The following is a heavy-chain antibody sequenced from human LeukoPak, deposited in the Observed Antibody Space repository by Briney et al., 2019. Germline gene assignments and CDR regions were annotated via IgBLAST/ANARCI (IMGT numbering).Heavy chain of an antibody. Sequence: GGSLRLSCAASGFTFSTYWMSWVRQAPGKGLEWVAYIKQDGSEKYYVDSVKGRFTISRDNAKNSLSLQMNSLRAEDTAVYYCATVAAAAGYYYYYYMDVWGKGTTVTVSS. CDR1: GFTFSTYW. J-gene: IGHJ6*03. D-gene: IGHD6-13*01. CDR2: IKQDGSEK. V-gene: IGHV3-7*01. CDR3: ATVAAAAGYYYYYYMDV.